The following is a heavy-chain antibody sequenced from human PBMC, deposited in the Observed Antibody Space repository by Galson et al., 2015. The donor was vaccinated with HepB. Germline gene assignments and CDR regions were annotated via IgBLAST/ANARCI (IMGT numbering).Heavy chain of an antibody. V-gene: IGHV1-69*13. CDR1: GGTFSSYA. J-gene: IGHJ3*01. D-gene: IGHD3-3*01. Sequence: SVKVSCKASGGTFSSYAISWVRQAPGQGLEWMGDIIPIFNRPKYAQKFQGRVTIAAGESTNTAYMELSSLRSEDTAVYYCAREGSRTILGGFDVWGQGTMVTVSS. CDR3: AREGSRTILGGFDV. CDR2: IIPIFNRP.